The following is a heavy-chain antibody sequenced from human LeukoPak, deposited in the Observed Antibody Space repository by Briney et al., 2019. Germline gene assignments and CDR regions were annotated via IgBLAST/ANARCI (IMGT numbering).Heavy chain of an antibody. CDR1: GGTFSSYA. J-gene: IGHJ6*02. Sequence: SVKVSCKASGGTFSSYAISWVRQAPGQGLEWMGRIIPILGIANYAQKFQGRVTITADKSTSTAYTELSSLRSEDTAVYYCAGDKWDYYGSGSYYRDYYYGMDVWGQGTTVTVSS. V-gene: IGHV1-69*04. CDR3: AGDKWDYYGSGSYYRDYYYGMDV. CDR2: IIPILGIA. D-gene: IGHD3-10*01.